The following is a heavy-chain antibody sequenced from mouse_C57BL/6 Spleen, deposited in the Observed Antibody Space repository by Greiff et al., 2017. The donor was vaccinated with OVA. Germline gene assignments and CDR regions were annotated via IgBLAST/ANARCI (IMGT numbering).Heavy chain of an antibody. D-gene: IGHD2-3*01. CDR1: GYTFTSYW. Sequence: QVQLQQPGAELVKPGASVKVSCKASGYTFTSYWMHWVKQRPGQGLEWIGEIDPSDSYTNYNQKFKGKATLTVDTSSSTAYMQLSSLTSEDSAVYYCARRDDGYEDYWGQGTTLTVSS. CDR3: ARRDDGYEDY. J-gene: IGHJ2*01. CDR2: IDPSDSYT. V-gene: IGHV1-69*02.